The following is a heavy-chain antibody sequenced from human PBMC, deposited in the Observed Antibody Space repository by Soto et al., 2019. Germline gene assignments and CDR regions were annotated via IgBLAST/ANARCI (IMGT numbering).Heavy chain of an antibody. D-gene: IGHD5-18*01. CDR2: INHSGST. Sequence: AETLSLTCAVYGGSFSGYYWSWIRQPPGKGLEWIGEINHSGSTNYNPSLKSRVTISVDTSKNQFSLKLSSVTAADTAVYYCARRRPGWIQEYYYDYWGQGNLVTVSS. CDR1: GGSFSGYY. J-gene: IGHJ4*02. V-gene: IGHV4-34*01. CDR3: ARRRPGWIQEYYYDY.